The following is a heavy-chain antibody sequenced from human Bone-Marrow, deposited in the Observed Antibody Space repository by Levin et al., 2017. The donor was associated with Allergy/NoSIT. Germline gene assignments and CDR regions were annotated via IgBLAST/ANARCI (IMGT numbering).Heavy chain of an antibody. CDR1: GGSISSSTYH. CDR3: ASLYRDGYNPGSFDF. J-gene: IGHJ3*01. Sequence: SETLSLTCSVSGGSISSSTYHWAWIRQPPGTGLEWIGSIFYSGRTFYNSALKSRVTILVDTSKNHFSLRLSSVTAADTAVYFCASLYRDGYNPGSFDFWGQGTMVTVS. D-gene: IGHD5-24*01. V-gene: IGHV4-39*02. CDR2: IFYSGRT.